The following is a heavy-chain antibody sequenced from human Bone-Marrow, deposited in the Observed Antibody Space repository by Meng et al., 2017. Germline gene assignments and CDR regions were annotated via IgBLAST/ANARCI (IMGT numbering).Heavy chain of an antibody. CDR1: GFTFSSYW. D-gene: IGHD1-26*01. CDR3: ARARSTYYYYGMDV. Sequence: GGSLRLSCAASGFTFSSYWMSWVRQAPGKGLEWVSSISSSSSYIYYADSVKGRFTISRDNAKNSLYLQMNSLRAEDTAVYYCARARSTYYYYGMDVWGQGTTVTVSS. V-gene: IGHV3-21*01. J-gene: IGHJ6*02. CDR2: ISSSSSYI.